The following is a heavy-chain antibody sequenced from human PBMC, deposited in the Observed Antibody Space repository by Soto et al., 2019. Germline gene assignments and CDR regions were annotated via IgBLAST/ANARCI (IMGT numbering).Heavy chain of an antibody. J-gene: IGHJ4*02. CDR3: AKDTLISTIFGVVILPYYIDY. D-gene: IGHD3-3*01. CDR2: ISGSGGST. CDR1: GFTFSSYA. V-gene: IGHV3-23*01. Sequence: PGGSLRLSCAASGFTFSSYAMSWVRQAPGKGLEWVSAISGSGGSTYYADSVKGRFTISRDNSKNTLYLQMNSLRAEDTAVYYCAKDTLISTIFGVVILPYYIDYWGQGTLVTISS.